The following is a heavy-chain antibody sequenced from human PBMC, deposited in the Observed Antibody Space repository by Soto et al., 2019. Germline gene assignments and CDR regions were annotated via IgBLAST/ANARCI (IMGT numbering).Heavy chain of an antibody. D-gene: IGHD3-3*01. V-gene: IGHV1-24*01. CDR1: GYTLTELS. CDR3: AFGFWSGYYLDP. CDR2: FDPEDGET. J-gene: IGHJ5*02. Sequence: ASVKVSCKVSGYTLTELSMHWVRQAPGEGLEWMGGFDPEDGETIYAQKFQGRVTMTEDTSTDTAYMELSSLRSEDTAVYYCAFGFWSGYYLDPWGQGTLVTVSS.